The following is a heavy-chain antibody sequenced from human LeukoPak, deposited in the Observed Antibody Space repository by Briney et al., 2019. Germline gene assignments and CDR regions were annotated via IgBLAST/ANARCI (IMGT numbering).Heavy chain of an antibody. J-gene: IGHJ3*02. CDR1: GFTFDDYA. CDR3: AKCRGSVAVGGAFDI. V-gene: IGHV3-9*03. CDR2: ISWNSGSI. D-gene: IGHD6-19*01. Sequence: PGGSLRLSCAASGFTFDDYAMHWVRQAPGKGLEWVSGISWNSGSIGYADSVKGRFTISRDNAKNSLYLQMNSLRAEDMALYYCAKCRGSVAVGGAFDIWGQGTMVTVSS.